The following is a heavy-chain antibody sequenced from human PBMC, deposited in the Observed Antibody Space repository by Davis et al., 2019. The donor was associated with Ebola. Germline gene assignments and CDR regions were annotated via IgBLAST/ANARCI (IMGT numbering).Heavy chain of an antibody. CDR2: IYYSGST. CDR1: GASIISYY. D-gene: IGHD1-26*01. Sequence: PSETLSLTCSVSGASIISYYWSWIRQPPGKGLEWIGHIYYSGSTKYNASFKNRVTISLDTSESQFTLKLSTVTAADTAVYYCARDPSPYTGSFQFDYWGHGSLVTVSS. CDR3: ARDPSPYTGSFQFDY. J-gene: IGHJ4*01. V-gene: IGHV4-59*01.